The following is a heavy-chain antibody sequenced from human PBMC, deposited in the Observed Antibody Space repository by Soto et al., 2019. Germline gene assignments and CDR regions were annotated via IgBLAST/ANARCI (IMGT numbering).Heavy chain of an antibody. V-gene: IGHV1-18*01. J-gene: IGHJ6*03. CDR1: GYTFTSYG. D-gene: IGHD3-3*01. Sequence: QVQLVQSGAEVKKPGASVKVSCKASGYTFTSYGISWVRQAPGQGLEWMGWISAYNGNTNYAQKLQGRVTMTTDTSTSTAYMELRSLRSDDTAVYHCARDGFYDFWSGYYPPYYYYYYYMDVWGKGTTVTVSS. CDR3: ARDGFYDFWSGYYPPYYYYYYYMDV. CDR2: ISAYNGNT.